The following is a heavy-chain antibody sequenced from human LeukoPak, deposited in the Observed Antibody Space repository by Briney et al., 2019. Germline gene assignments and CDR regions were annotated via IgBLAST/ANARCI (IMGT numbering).Heavy chain of an antibody. J-gene: IGHJ5*02. V-gene: IGHV4-34*01. CDR1: GGSFSGYY. CDR3: ARGLAAAGTGNWFDP. CDR2: INHSGST. Sequence: PSETLSLTCAVYGGSFSGYYWSWIRQPPGKGLEWIGEINHSGSTNYNPSLKSRVTISVDSSKNQFSLKLSSVTAADTAVYYCARGLAAAGTGNWFDPWGQGTLVTVSS. D-gene: IGHD6-13*01.